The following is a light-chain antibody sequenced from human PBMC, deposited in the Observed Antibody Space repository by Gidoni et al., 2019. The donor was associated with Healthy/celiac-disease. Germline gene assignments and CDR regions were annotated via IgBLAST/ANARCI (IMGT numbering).Light chain of an antibody. V-gene: IGKV3-15*01. J-gene: IGKJ2*01. CDR1: HSVSSN. Sequence: EIVMTQSPATLSVSPGERATLSCRAIHSVSSNLAWYQQKPGQAATLLIYGASTRATGIPARFSGSGSVTEFTLTISSLQSEDFAVYYCQQYNNWPPYTFGQGTKLEIK. CDR2: GAS. CDR3: QQYNNWPPYT.